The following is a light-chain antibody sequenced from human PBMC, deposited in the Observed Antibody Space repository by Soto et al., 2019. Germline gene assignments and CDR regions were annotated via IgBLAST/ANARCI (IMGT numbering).Light chain of an antibody. Sequence: EIVLTQSPATLSLSPGEGATLSCRASQSVSNFLAWYQQKPGQAPRLLIYYASNRATGIPARISGSGSGTDFTRTITRLEPEDFAVYYCQKRADWPRTFGQGTKLEIK. CDR1: QSVSNF. CDR2: YAS. J-gene: IGKJ2*01. CDR3: QKRADWPRT. V-gene: IGKV3-11*01.